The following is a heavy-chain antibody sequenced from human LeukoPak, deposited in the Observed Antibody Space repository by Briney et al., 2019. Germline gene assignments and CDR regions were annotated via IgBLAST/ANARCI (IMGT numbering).Heavy chain of an antibody. CDR2: IRYDGSEK. V-gene: IGHV3-30*02. CDR3: ARGFRLTPPNDAFDA. D-gene: IGHD2-15*01. CDR1: GFTLKTAG. Sequence: GGSLRLSCAVSGFTLKTAGMHWVRQAPGKGLEWVAFIRYDGSEKFYAGSVKGRFTISRDDSENTLYLYMNSLTPEDTAVYSCARGFRLTPPNDAFDAWGQGTMVAVSS. J-gene: IGHJ3*01.